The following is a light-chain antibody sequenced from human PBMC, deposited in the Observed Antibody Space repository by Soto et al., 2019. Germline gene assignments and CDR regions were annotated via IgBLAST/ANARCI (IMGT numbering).Light chain of an antibody. V-gene: IGKV1-5*01. J-gene: IGKJ1*01. Sequence: IHMTQSPSTLSGSVGYRVTITFRASQTISSWLAWYQQKPGKAPELLIYAASTLQSGVPSRFSGSGSGTDFTLTISCLQSEDFATYYCQQYYSFPRTFGQGTKVDIK. CDR1: QTISSW. CDR2: AAS. CDR3: QQYYSFPRT.